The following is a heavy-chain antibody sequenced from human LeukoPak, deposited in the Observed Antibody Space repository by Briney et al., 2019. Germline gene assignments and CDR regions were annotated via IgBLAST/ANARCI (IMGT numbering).Heavy chain of an antibody. CDR3: ARDEPGIAVDVGVY. CDR2: ISSGGRIK. V-gene: IGHV3-48*03. CDR1: GFTFSSYA. D-gene: IGHD6-19*01. J-gene: IGHJ4*02. Sequence: GGSLRLSCAASGFTFSSYAMSWVRQAPGKELEWVSYISSGGRIKYYADSVKGRFTISRDNAKNSPYLQMNSLRAEDTAVYYCARDEPGIAVDVGVYWGQGTLVTVSS.